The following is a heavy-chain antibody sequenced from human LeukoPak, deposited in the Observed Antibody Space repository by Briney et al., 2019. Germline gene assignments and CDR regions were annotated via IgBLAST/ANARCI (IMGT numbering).Heavy chain of an antibody. D-gene: IGHD3-3*01. J-gene: IGHJ6*03. CDR3: AKTSLSDASGHYYYMDV. V-gene: IGHV3-7*01. Sequence: GGSLTLSCAVSGFTFSSYWMSWVRQPPGKGLEWVANIKQDGTEKNYVGSVKGRFIITNDNATNSLFLQMSNLRDDDTAIYHCAKTSLSDASGHYYYMDVWGKGTKVTVSS. CDR2: IKQDGTEK. CDR1: GFTFSSYW.